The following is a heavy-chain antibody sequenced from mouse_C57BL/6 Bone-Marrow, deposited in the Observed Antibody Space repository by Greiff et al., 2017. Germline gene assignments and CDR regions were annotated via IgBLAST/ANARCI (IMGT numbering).Heavy chain of an antibody. CDR3: ARDYDYDEAWFAY. V-gene: IGHV14-2*01. Sequence: VQLQQSGAELVKPGASVKLSCTASGFNIKDYYMHWVKQRTEQGLEWIGRIDPEDGETKYAPNFQGKATITADTSSNTAYLQLSSLTSEDTAVYYCARDYDYDEAWFAYWGQGTLVTVSA. J-gene: IGHJ3*01. D-gene: IGHD2-4*01. CDR2: IDPEDGET. CDR1: GFNIKDYY.